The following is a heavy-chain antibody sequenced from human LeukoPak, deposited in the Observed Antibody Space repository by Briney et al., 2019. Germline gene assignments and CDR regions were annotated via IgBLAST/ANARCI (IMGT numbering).Heavy chain of an antibody. CDR1: GFTFSSYW. CDR2: IKKDGSEK. D-gene: IGHD2-15*01. CDR3: ARPELPGWSVLFDF. J-gene: IGHJ4*02. V-gene: IGHV3-7*01. Sequence: GGSLRLSCAASGFTFSSYWMSWVRQAPGKGLEWVANIKKDGSEKYYVDSVKGRFTISRDNAKTSLYLQMNSLRADDTAVYYCARPELPGWSVLFDFWGQGTLVTVSS.